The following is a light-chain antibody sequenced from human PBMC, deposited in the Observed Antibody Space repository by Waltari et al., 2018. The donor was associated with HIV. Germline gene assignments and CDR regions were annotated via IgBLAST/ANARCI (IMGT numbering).Light chain of an antibody. CDR3: QQYANSLPFT. Sequence: EIVLTQSPGTLSLSPGERATLSCRASETVASTYLAWYQQKPGQSPRLLMYATSTRAAGIPDRFSGSGSGTDFILTIGRLEPEDSAVYYCQQYANSLPFTFGQGTKVEIK. V-gene: IGKV3-20*01. CDR1: ETVASTY. J-gene: IGKJ2*01. CDR2: ATS.